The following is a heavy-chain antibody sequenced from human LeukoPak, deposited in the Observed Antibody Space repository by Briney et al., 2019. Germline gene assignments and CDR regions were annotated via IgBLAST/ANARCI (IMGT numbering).Heavy chain of an antibody. CDR2: ISAYNGNT. V-gene: IGHV1-18*01. D-gene: IGHD6-13*01. CDR1: GYTFTSYG. CDR3: AREGAAAVIRVVYYYYGMDV. J-gene: IGHJ6*02. Sequence: GASVKVSCKASGYTFTSYGISWVRQAPGQGLEWMGWISAYNGNTNYAQKLQGRVTMTTDTSTSTAYMELRSLRSDDTAVYYCAREGAAAVIRVVYYYYGMDVWGQGTTVTVSS.